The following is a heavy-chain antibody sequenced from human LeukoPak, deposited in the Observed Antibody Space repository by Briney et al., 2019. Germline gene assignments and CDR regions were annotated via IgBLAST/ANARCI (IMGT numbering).Heavy chain of an antibody. CDR2: IGGGGGGT. CDR3: ARDLGGVAEYYFDY. Sequence: PGGSLRLSCAASGFTFSAYAMHWVRQAPGKGLEHVSAIGGGGGGTYYANSVKGRFTISRDNSKNTLYLHMGSLTTEDMAVYYCARDLGGVAEYYFDYWGQGILVTVSS. J-gene: IGHJ4*02. CDR1: GFTFSAYA. D-gene: IGHD6-19*01. V-gene: IGHV3-64*01.